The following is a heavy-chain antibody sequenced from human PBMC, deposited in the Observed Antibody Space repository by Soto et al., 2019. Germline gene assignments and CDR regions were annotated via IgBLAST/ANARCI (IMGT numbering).Heavy chain of an antibody. D-gene: IGHD6-19*01. CDR3: TTPLPSAGTRVAALDI. CDR1: GFTFSSYA. J-gene: IGHJ3*02. Sequence: PGGSLRLSCAASGFTFSSYAMSWVRQAPGKGLEWVSAISGSGGSTYYADSVKGRFTISRDNSKNTLYLQMNSLRAEDTAVYYCTTPLPSAGTRVAALDIRGQGTMVTVSS. CDR2: ISGSGGST. V-gene: IGHV3-23*01.